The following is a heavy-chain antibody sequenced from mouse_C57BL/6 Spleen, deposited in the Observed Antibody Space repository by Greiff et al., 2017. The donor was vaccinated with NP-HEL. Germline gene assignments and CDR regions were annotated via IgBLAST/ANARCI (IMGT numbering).Heavy chain of an antibody. V-gene: IGHV1-55*01. D-gene: IGHD1-1*01. CDR1: GYTFTSYW. Sequence: QVQLQQPGAELVKPGASVKMSCKASGYTFTSYWITWVKQRPGQGLEWIGDIYPGSGSTNYNEKFKSKATLTVDTSSSTAYMQLSSLTSEDSAVYYCARSLNYGSSPYYFDYWGQGTTLTVSS. CDR2: IYPGSGST. CDR3: ARSLNYGSSPYYFDY. J-gene: IGHJ2*01.